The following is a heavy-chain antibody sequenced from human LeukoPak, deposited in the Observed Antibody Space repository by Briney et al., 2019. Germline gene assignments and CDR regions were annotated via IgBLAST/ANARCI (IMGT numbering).Heavy chain of an antibody. CDR3: ARGGGIAVEKRVPFDY. Sequence: PSETLSLTCTVSGGSISSSSYYWGWIRQPPGKGLEWIGSIYYSGSTYYNPSLKSRVTISVDTSKNQFSLKLSSVTAADTAVYYCARGGGIAVEKRVPFDYWGQGTLVTVSS. CDR1: GGSISSSSYY. J-gene: IGHJ4*02. CDR2: IYYSGST. D-gene: IGHD6-19*01. V-gene: IGHV4-39*07.